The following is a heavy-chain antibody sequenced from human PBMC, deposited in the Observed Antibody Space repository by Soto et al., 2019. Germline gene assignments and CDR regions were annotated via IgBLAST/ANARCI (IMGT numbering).Heavy chain of an antibody. D-gene: IGHD3-22*01. J-gene: IGHJ4*02. Sequence: SETLSLTCTVSGGSISSYYWSWIRQPPGKGLEWIGYIYYSGSTNYNPSLKSRVTISVDTSKNQFSLKLSSVTAADTAVYYCARYFYDSSGYPYLPTPYYFDYWGQGTLVTV. CDR3: ARYFYDSSGYPYLPTPYYFDY. V-gene: IGHV4-59*01. CDR2: IYYSGST. CDR1: GGSISSYY.